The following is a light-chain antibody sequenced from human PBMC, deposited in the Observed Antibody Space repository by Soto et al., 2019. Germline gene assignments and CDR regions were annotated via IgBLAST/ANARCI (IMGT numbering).Light chain of an antibody. CDR3: ATWDGSLSVVV. V-gene: IGLV1-51*01. CDR2: DKH. Sequence: QSVLTQPPSVSAAPGQRVTISCSGNSSNVGDNFVSWYQQPPEAAPKLLIYDKHKRPSGIPDRFSGSKSGTSATLGITGLQTGDEADYYCATWDGSLSVVVFGGGTKVTVL. J-gene: IGLJ3*02. CDR1: SSNVGDNF.